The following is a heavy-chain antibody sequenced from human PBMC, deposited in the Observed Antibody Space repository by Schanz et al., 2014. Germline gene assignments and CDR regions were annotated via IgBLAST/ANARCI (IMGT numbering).Heavy chain of an antibody. CDR3: ARGGFGEVSYFDY. Sequence: EVQLVESGGGLVQPGGSLRLSCAASGFTFSTYAMAWVRQAPGKGLEWVSSINTGGDSTYYADSVKGRFTISRDNSRDTVYLQMNSLRADDTAMYYCARGGFGEVSYFDYWGQGTLVTVSS. J-gene: IGHJ4*02. CDR2: INTGGDST. CDR1: GFTFSTYA. V-gene: IGHV3-23*04. D-gene: IGHD3-10*01.